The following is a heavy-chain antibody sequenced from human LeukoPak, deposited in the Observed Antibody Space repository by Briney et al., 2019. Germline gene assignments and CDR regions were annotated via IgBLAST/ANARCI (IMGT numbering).Heavy chain of an antibody. J-gene: IGHJ4*02. CDR3: ARAAPLHVLRFLEWSDY. V-gene: IGHV3-21*01. CDR1: GFTFSSYS. CDR2: ITSSSSYI. Sequence: GGSLRLSCAGSGFTFSSYSMNWVRQAPGKGLGWVSSITSSSSYIYYAASVTGRFTISRDNAKSSLYLQMNSLRAEDTAVYYCARAAPLHVLRFLEWSDYWGQGTLVTVSS. D-gene: IGHD3-3*01.